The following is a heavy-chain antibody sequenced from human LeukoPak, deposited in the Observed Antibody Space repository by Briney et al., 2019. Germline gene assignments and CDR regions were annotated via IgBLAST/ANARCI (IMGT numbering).Heavy chain of an antibody. D-gene: IGHD3-3*01. CDR2: ISGSGGST. CDR3: AKNPPPYWSGYSYYFDY. V-gene: IGHV3-23*01. Sequence: SGGSLRLSCAASGFTFSSYAMSWVRQAPGKGLEWVSGISGSGGSTYYASSVRGRFTISRDNSKNTLYLQVNRLRAEDTAVYYCAKNPPPYWSGYSYYFDYWGQGTLVTVSS. CDR1: GFTFSSYA. J-gene: IGHJ4*02.